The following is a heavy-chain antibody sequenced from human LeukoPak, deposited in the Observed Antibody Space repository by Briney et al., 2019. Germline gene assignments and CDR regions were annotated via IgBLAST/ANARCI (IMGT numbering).Heavy chain of an antibody. CDR1: GYTFTGYY. Sequence: ASVKVSCKASGYTFTGYYMHWVRQAPGQGLEWMGWINPNSGGTNYAQKFQGRVTMTRDTSISTAYMELSRLRSDDTAVYYCARERRYSGLSSGPFDYWGQGTLVTVSS. CDR3: ARERRYSGLSSGPFDY. D-gene: IGHD5-12*01. CDR2: INPNSGGT. V-gene: IGHV1-2*02. J-gene: IGHJ4*02.